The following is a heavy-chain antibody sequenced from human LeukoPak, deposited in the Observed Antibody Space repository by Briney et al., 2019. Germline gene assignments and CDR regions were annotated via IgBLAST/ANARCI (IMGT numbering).Heavy chain of an antibody. CDR2: ISISSSYR. Sequence: GLLRLSCAASGFTLSSYTMNWVRQAPGKGLEWVSSISISSSYRYYADSVKGRFTISRDNTQNTLYLQMNSLRAEDTAVYYCAREVAYCAGDCSPAWGQGILVTVSS. CDR1: GFTLSSYT. CDR3: AREVAYCAGDCSPA. J-gene: IGHJ5*02. V-gene: IGHV3-21*06. D-gene: IGHD2-21*02.